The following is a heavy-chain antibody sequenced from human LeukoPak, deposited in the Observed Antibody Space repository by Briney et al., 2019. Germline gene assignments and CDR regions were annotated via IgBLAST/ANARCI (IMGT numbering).Heavy chain of an antibody. CDR2: INHSGST. V-gene: IGHV4-34*01. CDR1: GGSFSGYY. J-gene: IGHJ4*02. CDR3: ARGRDYYDSSGYPF. D-gene: IGHD3-22*01. Sequence: SETLSLTCAVYGGSFSGYYWSWIRQPPGKGLEWIGEINHSGSTNYNPSLKSRVTVSVDTSKNQFSLKLSSVTAADTAVYYCARGRDYYDSSGYPFWGQGTPVTVSS.